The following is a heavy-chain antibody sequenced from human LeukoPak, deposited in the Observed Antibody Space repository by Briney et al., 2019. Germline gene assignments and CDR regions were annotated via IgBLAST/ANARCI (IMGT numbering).Heavy chain of an antibody. CDR2: IYTSGST. V-gene: IGHV4-61*02. CDR3: ARGGSPVDSSGYTFDY. CDR1: GGSISSGSYY. D-gene: IGHD3-22*01. Sequence: SETLSLSCTVSGGSISSGSYYWSWIRQPAGKGLEWIGRIYTSGSTNYNPSLKSRVTISVDTSKNQFSLKLSSVTAADTAVYYCARGGSPVDSSGYTFDYWGQGTLVTVSS. J-gene: IGHJ4*02.